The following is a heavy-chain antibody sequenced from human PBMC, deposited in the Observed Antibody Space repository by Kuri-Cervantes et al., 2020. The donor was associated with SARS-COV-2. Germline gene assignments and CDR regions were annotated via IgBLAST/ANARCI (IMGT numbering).Heavy chain of an antibody. J-gene: IGHJ3*02. CDR2: ISHYSGNT. CDR3: ARELTYNWNYEGHDAFDI. Sequence: ASVKVSCKTSGYTFTSYGTTWVRQAPGQGLEWMGWISHYSGNTDYAQRVQDRVILTRDTSTSTAYMELRSLRSDDTAVYYCARELTYNWNYEGHDAFDIWGQGTMVTVSS. V-gene: IGHV1-18*01. CDR1: GYTFTSYG. D-gene: IGHD1-7*01.